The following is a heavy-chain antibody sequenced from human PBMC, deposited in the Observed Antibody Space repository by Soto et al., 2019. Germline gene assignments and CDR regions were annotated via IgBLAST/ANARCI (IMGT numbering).Heavy chain of an antibody. CDR2: IIPILGIA. Sequence: QVQLVQSGAEVTKPGSSVKVSCKASGGTFSSYTISWVRQAPGQGLEWMGRIIPILGIANYAQKFQGRVTITADKSTSTAYMELSSLRSEDTAVYYCARANYYDSSGHGYYFDYWGQGTLVTVSS. D-gene: IGHD3-22*01. J-gene: IGHJ4*02. CDR3: ARANYYDSSGHGYYFDY. CDR1: GGTFSSYT. V-gene: IGHV1-69*02.